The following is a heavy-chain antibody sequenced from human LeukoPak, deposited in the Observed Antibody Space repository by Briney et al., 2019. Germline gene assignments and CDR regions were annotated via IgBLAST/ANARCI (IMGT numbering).Heavy chain of an antibody. CDR2: ISGDGTNI. CDR1: GFTFNSYY. D-gene: IGHD6-13*01. CDR3: ARPRRSSSFSVGAFDI. J-gene: IGHJ3*02. Sequence: PGGSLRLSCVASGFTFNSYYMQWVRQDPRKGLVWVSRISGDGTNIDYADSVRGRFTISRDNAKNSLYLQMNSLRAEDTAVYYCARPRRSSSFSVGAFDIWGQGTMVTVSS. V-gene: IGHV3-74*01.